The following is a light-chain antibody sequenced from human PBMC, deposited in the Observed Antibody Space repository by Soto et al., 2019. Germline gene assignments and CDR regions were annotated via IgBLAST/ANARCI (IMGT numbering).Light chain of an antibody. J-gene: IGKJ2*01. CDR2: AAS. Sequence: DMQMTQSPSSLSASVGDRVTSTCRASQSISSYLNWYQQKPGKAPKLLIYAASSLQSGVPSRFSGSGSGTDFTLTISSLQPEDFATYYCQQSYSTPRYTFGQGTKLEIK. V-gene: IGKV1-39*01. CDR1: QSISSY. CDR3: QQSYSTPRYT.